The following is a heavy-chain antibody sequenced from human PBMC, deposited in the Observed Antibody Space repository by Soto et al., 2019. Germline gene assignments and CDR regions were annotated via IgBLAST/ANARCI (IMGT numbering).Heavy chain of an antibody. J-gene: IGHJ4*02. CDR2: IYGGGTT. CDR1: GFAVSSKY. Sequence: EVQLVESGGGLIQPGGSLRLSCAASGFAVSSKYMTWVRQAPGKGLEWVSVIYGGGTTYYADSVKGRFTISRDTSKNTLYLQMNSLGAEDTGVYYCVQTTGWPGFDFWGQGTLVTVSS. V-gene: IGHV3-53*01. CDR3: VQTTGWPGFDF. D-gene: IGHD6-19*01.